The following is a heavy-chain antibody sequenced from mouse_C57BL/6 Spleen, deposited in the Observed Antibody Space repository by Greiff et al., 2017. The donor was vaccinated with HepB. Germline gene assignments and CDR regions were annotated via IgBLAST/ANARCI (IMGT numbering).Heavy chain of an antibody. CDR3: ARRYDYDGDWFAY. D-gene: IGHD2-4*01. J-gene: IGHJ3*01. Sequence: QVQLKESGAELVKPGASVKMSCKASGYTFTTYPIEWMKQNHGKSLEWIGNFHPYNDDTKYNEKFKGKATLTVEKSSSTVYLELSRLTSDDSAVYYCARRYDYDGDWFAYWGQGTLVTVSA. V-gene: IGHV1-47*01. CDR1: GYTFTTYP. CDR2: FHPYNDDT.